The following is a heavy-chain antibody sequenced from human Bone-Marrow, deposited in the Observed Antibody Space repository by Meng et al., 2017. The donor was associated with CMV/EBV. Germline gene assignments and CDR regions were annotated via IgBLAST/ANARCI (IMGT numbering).Heavy chain of an antibody. D-gene: IGHD3-10*01. CDR3: AKDRWFGETVNWFDP. Sequence: GEALKISCAASGFTFSSYAMSWVRQAPGKGLEWVSAISGSGGSTYYADSVKGRFTISRDNSKNTLYLQMNSLRAEDTAVYYGAKDRWFGETVNWFDPWGQGTLVTVSS. J-gene: IGHJ5*02. CDR2: ISGSGGST. CDR1: GFTFSSYA. V-gene: IGHV3-23*01.